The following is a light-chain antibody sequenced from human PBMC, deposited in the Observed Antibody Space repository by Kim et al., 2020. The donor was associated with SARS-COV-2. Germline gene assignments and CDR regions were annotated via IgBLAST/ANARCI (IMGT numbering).Light chain of an antibody. J-gene: IGKJ1*01. V-gene: IGKV3-15*01. CDR2: GAS. CDR3: QQYNNWPRGM. Sequence: EIVMTQSPATLSVSPGERATLSCRASQSVNSNLAWYQQKPGQAPSLLIHGASTRAAGIPARFSGSGSGTEFTLTISSLQSEDFAVYYCQQYNNWPRGMFGQGTKVDIK. CDR1: QSVNSN.